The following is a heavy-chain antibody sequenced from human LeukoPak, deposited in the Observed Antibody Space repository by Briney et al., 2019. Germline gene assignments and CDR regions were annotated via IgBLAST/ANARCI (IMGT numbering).Heavy chain of an antibody. D-gene: IGHD3-10*01. CDR3: ARSLPGTMLRGYGIDV. J-gene: IGHJ6*02. Sequence: GESLKISCNASGYSFTNYWIGWVRQMRGKGLELIGIIYPGDSDTRNRPSFQGQVTISADKSTSTAYLQWSSLKASDTAMYYCARSLPGTMLRGYGIDVWGQGTTVTVSS. CDR1: GYSFTNYW. V-gene: IGHV5-51*01. CDR2: IYPGDSDT.